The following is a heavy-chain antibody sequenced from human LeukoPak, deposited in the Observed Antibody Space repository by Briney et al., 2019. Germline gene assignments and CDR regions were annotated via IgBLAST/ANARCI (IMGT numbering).Heavy chain of an antibody. CDR1: GFTFTEYY. J-gene: IGHJ4*02. CDR3: ARDRFGVFDY. Sequence: PGGSLRLSCAASGFTFTEYYMSWIRQAPGKGPEWISYTSSFDGTVNYAESVKGRFTISRDNAKSLLYLQMSSLRDEDTAVYYCARDRFGVFDYWGQGTLVSVSS. V-gene: IGHV3-11*01. D-gene: IGHD3-10*01. CDR2: TSSFDGTV.